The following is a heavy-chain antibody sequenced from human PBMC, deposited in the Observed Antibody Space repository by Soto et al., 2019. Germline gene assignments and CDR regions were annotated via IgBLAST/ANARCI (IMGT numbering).Heavy chain of an antibody. CDR1: GGFISSYY. CDR2: IYNSGS. Sequence: SETLSLTCTVSGGFISSYYWSWIRQPPGKGLEWIAYIYNSGSSYNPSLKSRVTISVDTSKNQLSLKLSSVIAADSAVYYCAINADVWGQGTTVTVSS. J-gene: IGHJ6*02. V-gene: IGHV4-59*08. CDR3: AINADV.